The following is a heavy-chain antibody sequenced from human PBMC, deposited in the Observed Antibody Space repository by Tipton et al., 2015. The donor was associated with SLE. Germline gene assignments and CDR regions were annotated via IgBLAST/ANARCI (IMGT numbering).Heavy chain of an antibody. D-gene: IGHD3-10*01. J-gene: IGHJ3*02. CDR1: GGSISSYY. CDR2: IYYSGST. CDR3: AREKLLWFGETPSDAFDI. V-gene: IGHV4-59*01. Sequence: TLSLTCTVSGGSISSYYWSWIRQPPGKGLEWIGYIYYSGSTNYNPSLKSRVTISVDTSKNQFSLKLSSVTAADTAVYYCAREKLLWFGETPSDAFDIWGQGTMVTVSS.